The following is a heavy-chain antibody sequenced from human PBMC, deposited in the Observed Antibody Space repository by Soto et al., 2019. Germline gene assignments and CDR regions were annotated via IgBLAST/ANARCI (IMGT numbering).Heavy chain of an antibody. CDR2: ISYDGSNK. D-gene: IGHD1-26*01. CDR3: ARDYRAVGSGVDY. CDR1: GFTFSSYA. V-gene: IGHV3-30-3*01. J-gene: IGHJ4*02. Sequence: QVQLVESGGGVVQPGRSLRLSCAASGFTFSSYAMHWVRQAPGKGLEWVAVISYDGSNKYYADSVKGRFTISRDNSKNTLYLQMNTLRAEDTAVYYCARDYRAVGSGVDYWGQGTLVTVSS.